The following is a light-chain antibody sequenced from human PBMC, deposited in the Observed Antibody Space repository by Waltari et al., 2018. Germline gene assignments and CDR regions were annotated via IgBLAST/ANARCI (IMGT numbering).Light chain of an antibody. CDR3: QQSYAIPLT. V-gene: IGKV1-39*01. Sequence: DIQMTQSPSSLSASVGDRVTITCRASQNINNYLNWYHQTPGKAPKLLIYATSNLQSGVPSWFSGSGSGTDFTLTISSLQPEDFATYYCQQSYAIPLTFGGGTKVEI. CDR2: ATS. CDR1: QNINNY. J-gene: IGKJ4*01.